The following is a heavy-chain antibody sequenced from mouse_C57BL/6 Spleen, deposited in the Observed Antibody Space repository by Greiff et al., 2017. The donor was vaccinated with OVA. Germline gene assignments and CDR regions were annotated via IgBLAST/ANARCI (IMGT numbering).Heavy chain of an antibody. CDR3: ARGGFAY. CDR2: ISSGSSTI. V-gene: IGHV5-17*01. CDR1: GFTFSDYG. Sequence: EVMLVESGGGLVKPGGSLKLSCAASGFTFSDYGMHWVRQAPEKGLEWVAYISSGSSTIYYAETVKGRFTLSRDNAKNTLCLQMTSLRSEDTAMYYGARGGFAYWGQGTLVTVSA. J-gene: IGHJ3*01.